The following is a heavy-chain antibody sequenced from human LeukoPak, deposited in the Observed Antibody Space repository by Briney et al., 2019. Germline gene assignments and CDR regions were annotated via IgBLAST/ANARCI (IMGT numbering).Heavy chain of an antibody. D-gene: IGHD4-17*01. CDR1: GYSFSSYG. Sequence: ASVKVSCMASGYSFSSYGISWVRQAPGQGLEWMGWISAYNGNTNYVQKLQGRVTMTTDTSTSTGYMELWRLRSEDTAVYYCARGLGQPPPCGDYYYMDFWGKGTTVTVSS. CDR3: ARGLGQPPPCGDYYYMDF. CDR2: ISAYNGNT. V-gene: IGHV1-18*01. J-gene: IGHJ6*03.